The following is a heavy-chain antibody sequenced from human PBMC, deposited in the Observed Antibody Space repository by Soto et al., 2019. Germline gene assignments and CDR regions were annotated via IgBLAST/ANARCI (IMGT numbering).Heavy chain of an antibody. D-gene: IGHD3-10*01. CDR2: IGTAGDP. J-gene: IGHJ6*03. Sequence: EVQLVESGGDLVQPGGSLRLSCAASGFTFSSYDMHWVRQAAGKGLEWVSAIGTAGDPYYTDYAKGRLNISRENAQNSLFLQMNSLRAGDTAVYYCARGSFGAGSFSDYMDVWGRGTTVTVSS. CDR3: ARGSFGAGSFSDYMDV. CDR1: GFTFSSYD. V-gene: IGHV3-13*05.